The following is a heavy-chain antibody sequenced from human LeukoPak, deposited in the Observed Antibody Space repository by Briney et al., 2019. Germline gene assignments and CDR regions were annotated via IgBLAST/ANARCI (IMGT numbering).Heavy chain of an antibody. CDR3: AKDLVHEMVRGVMEY. CDR1: GFTFSSYA. CDR2: ISGSGGST. D-gene: IGHD3-10*01. V-gene: IGHV3-23*01. J-gene: IGHJ4*02. Sequence: GGSLRLSCAASGFTFSSYAMSWVRQAPGKGLEWVSAISGSGGSTYYADSVKGRFTISRDNSKNTLYLQMNSLRAEDTAVYYCAKDLVHEMVRGVMEYWGQGTLVTVSS.